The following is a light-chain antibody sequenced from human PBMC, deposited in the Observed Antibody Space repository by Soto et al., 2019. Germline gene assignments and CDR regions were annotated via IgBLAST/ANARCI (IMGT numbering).Light chain of an antibody. V-gene: IGKV1-39*01. CDR2: AAS. J-gene: IGKJ2*01. Sequence: DIQMTQSPSSLSASVGDSVTITCRASQSIRNYLNWYQQKPGRAPDLLIFAASILHSGVPSRFSGSGSRTDFTLTISGLQPEDFETYYCQQSDSSPYTFGQGTKLAI. CDR1: QSIRNY. CDR3: QQSDSSPYT.